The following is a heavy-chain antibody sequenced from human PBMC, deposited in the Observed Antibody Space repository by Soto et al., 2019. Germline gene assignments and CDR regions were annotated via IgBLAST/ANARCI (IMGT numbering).Heavy chain of an antibody. D-gene: IGHD2-15*01. CDR3: AREGGAVAAPFDY. CDR1: GFTFSSYW. Sequence: EVPLVESGGGLVQPGGSLRLSCAASGFTFSSYWMHWVRQAPGKGLVWVSRINSDGSSTSYADSVKGRFTISRDNAKNTLNLRMNSLRAEDTAVYYCAREGGAVAAPFDYWGQGTLVTVSS. J-gene: IGHJ4*02. CDR2: INSDGSST. V-gene: IGHV3-74*01.